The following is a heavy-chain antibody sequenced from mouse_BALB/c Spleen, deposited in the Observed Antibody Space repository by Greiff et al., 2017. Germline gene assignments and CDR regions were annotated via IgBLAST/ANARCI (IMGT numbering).Heavy chain of an antibody. J-gene: IGHJ1*01. Sequence: VQRVESGPGLVQPSQSLSITCTVSGFSLTSYGVHWVRQSPGKGLEWLGVIWSGGSTDYNAAFISRLSISKDNSKSQVFFKMNSLQANDTAIYYCARKSDYDGYFDVWGAGTTVTVSS. D-gene: IGHD2-4*01. CDR1: GFSLTSYG. CDR2: IWSGGST. V-gene: IGHV2-2*02. CDR3: ARKSDYDGYFDV.